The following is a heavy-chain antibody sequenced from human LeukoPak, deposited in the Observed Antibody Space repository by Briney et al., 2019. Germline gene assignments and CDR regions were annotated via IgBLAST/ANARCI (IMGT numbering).Heavy chain of an antibody. D-gene: IGHD3-10*01. CDR3: AKRRFGELISHFDY. V-gene: IGHV3-7*03. CDR1: GFTFSNYW. Sequence: GGSLRLSCVASGFTFSNYWMNWVRQAPGERPEWVANIKEDGSEKYYVDSVKGRFTISRDNAKNSLYLQMNSLRAEDTAVYYCAKRRFGELISHFDYWGQGTLVTVSS. J-gene: IGHJ4*02. CDR2: IKEDGSEK.